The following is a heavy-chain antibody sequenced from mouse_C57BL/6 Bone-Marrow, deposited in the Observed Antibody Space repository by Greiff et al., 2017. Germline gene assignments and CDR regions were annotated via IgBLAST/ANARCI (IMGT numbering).Heavy chain of an antibody. D-gene: IGHD1-1*01. CDR3: ARAYYYGSWFAY. CDR2: ISSGGSYT. V-gene: IGHV5-6*01. CDR1: GFTFSSYG. J-gene: IGHJ3*01. Sequence: EVQLVESGGDLVKPGGSLKLSCAASGFTFSSYGMSWVRQTPDKRLEWVATISSGGSYTYYPDSVKGRFTISRDNAKNTLYLQMSSLKSEDTAMYYCARAYYYGSWFAYWGQGTLVTVSA.